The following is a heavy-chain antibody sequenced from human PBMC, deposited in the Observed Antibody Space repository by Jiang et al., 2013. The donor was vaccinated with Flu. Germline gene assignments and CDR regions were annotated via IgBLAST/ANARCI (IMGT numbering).Heavy chain of an antibody. CDR3: ARDTGAVRSGYPHYFDY. CDR1: AFSFSSYA. CDR2: ASGSGADT. D-gene: IGHD1-14*01. Sequence: QLLESGGGLVQPGGSLRLSCAASAFSFSSYAMTWVRQAPGKGLEWVSAASGSGADTYYADSVKGRFSISRDNSKNTLYLQMNSLRAEDTAVYYCARDTGAVRSGYPHYFDYWGQGTLVTVSS. V-gene: IGHV3-23*01. J-gene: IGHJ4*02.